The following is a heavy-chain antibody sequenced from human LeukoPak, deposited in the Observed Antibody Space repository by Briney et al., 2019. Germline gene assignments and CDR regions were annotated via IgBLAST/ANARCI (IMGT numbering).Heavy chain of an antibody. V-gene: IGHV4-39*01. D-gene: IGHD4-11*01. Sequence: SETLSLTCTVSGGSISSSSYYWGWSRQPPGRGLERIGRIYYSGSTYYNPSLKSRVTLYVDTSKNQFSRKLSSVPAADTAVYYCASGPTVTTIDSWGQGTLVTVSS. CDR2: IYYSGST. CDR3: ASGPTVTTIDS. CDR1: GGSISSSSYY. J-gene: IGHJ4*02.